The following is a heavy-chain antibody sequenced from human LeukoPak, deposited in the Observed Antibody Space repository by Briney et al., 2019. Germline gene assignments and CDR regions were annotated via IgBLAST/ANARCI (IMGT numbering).Heavy chain of an antibody. CDR3: ARRDYDFWSGPAPPFDY. CDR1: GGSISFYY. J-gene: IGHJ4*02. CDR2: IYYSGST. V-gene: IGHV4-59*12. Sequence: SETLSLTCTVSGGSISFYYWSWIRQPPGKGLEWIGYIYYSGSTNYNPSLKTRVTMSVDTSKNEFSLKLSSVTAADTAVYYCARRDYDFWSGPAPPFDYWGQGTLVTVSS. D-gene: IGHD3-3*01.